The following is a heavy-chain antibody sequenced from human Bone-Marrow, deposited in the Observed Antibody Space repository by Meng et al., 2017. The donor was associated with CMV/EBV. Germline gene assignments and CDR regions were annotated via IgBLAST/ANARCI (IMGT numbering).Heavy chain of an antibody. CDR3: ARDPAVIVGAKSKNGMDV. CDR1: AGSISSRSYY. Sequence: SETLSLTCTVSAGSISSRSYYWGWIRQPPGKGLEWIGSIYYSGSTYYNPSLKSRVTISVDTSKNQFSLKLSSVTAADTAVYYCARDPAVIVGAKSKNGMDVWGQGTTVTVSS. D-gene: IGHD1-26*01. J-gene: IGHJ6*02. CDR2: IYYSGST. V-gene: IGHV4-39*07.